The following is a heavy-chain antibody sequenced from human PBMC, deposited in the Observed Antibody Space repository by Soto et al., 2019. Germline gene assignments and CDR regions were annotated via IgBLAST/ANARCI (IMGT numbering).Heavy chain of an antibody. CDR3: VRRVSGNYDY. J-gene: IGHJ4*02. Sequence: EVQLAESGGGMVQPGGSLRLSCVASGFTFSSYDMHWVRQAPGKGLEYVSSISSNGGTTYYGNSVKGRFTISRDNSKNTLYLQMGSLRAEDRDVYYCVRRVSGNYDYWGQGTLVTVSS. CDR1: GFTFSSYD. CDR2: ISSNGGTT. V-gene: IGHV3-64*01. D-gene: IGHD1-7*01.